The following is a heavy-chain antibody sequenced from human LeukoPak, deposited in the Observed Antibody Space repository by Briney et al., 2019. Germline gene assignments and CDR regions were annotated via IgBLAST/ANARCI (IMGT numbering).Heavy chain of an antibody. CDR1: GFTVSSNY. CDR2: IYSGGST. J-gene: IGHJ4*02. V-gene: IGHV3-66*01. D-gene: IGHD2-15*01. CDR3: ARERYCSGGSCYSVGYFDY. Sequence: GGSLRLSCAASGFTVSSNYMSWVRRAPGKGLEWVSVIYSGGSTYYADSVKGRFTISRDNSKNTLYLQMNSLRAEDTAVYYCARERYCSGGSCYSVGYFDYWGQGTLVTVSS.